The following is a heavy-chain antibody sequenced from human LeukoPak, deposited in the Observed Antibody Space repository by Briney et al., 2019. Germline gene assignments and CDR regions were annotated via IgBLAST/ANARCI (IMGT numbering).Heavy chain of an antibody. J-gene: IGHJ4*02. CDR1: GGSISSSSYY. D-gene: IGHD4-17*01. Sequence: PSETLSLTCTVSGGSISSSSYYWGWIRQPPGKGLEWIGSIYYSGSTYYNPSLKSRVTISVDTSKSQFSLKLSSVTAADTAVYYCARSGTTAIVFDFWGQGTLVTVSS. CDR3: ARSGTTAIVFDF. CDR2: IYYSGST. V-gene: IGHV4-39*01.